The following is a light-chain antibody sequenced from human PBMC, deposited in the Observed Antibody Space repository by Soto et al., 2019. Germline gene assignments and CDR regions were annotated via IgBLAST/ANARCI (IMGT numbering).Light chain of an antibody. J-gene: IGKJ4*01. V-gene: IGKV1-5*01. Sequence: DIQMTQSPSTLSASVGDRVTITCRASQSLSRWLAWYQQKPGKAPKLLIYDASTLRSGVPPRFSGSGSGTEFTLTISSLQPDDFATYYCQQYNSYSLTFGGGTKVEIK. CDR2: DAS. CDR3: QQYNSYSLT. CDR1: QSLSRW.